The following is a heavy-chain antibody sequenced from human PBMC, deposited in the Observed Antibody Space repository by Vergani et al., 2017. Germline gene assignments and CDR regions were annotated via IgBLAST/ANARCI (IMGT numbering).Heavy chain of an antibody. CDR1: GFTFSSSS. Sequence: MQLVQSGPEVKQPGTSVKVSCKASGFTFSSSSMQWVRQARGQRLEWIGWIVVGSGNTNYAQKFQGRVTITRDKSTSTAYMELSSLRFEDTAVYYCAAGNFYERRGIYILWGQGTLVTVSS. D-gene: IGHD2/OR15-2a*01. CDR3: AAGNFYERRGIYIL. CDR2: IVVGSGNT. V-gene: IGHV1-58*02. J-gene: IGHJ4*02.